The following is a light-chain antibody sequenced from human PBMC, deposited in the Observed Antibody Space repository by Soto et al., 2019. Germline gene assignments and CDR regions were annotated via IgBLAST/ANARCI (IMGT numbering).Light chain of an antibody. CDR3: QQYGSSPWT. CDR1: QSVSSSY. Sequence: EIVLTQSPGTLSLSPGERATLSCRASQSVSSSYLAWYQQKPGQAPRLLIYGASSRATGIPDRFSGSGSGTDFTLTISRLEPEDFAVYYFQQYGSSPWTFGQGTNVE. J-gene: IGKJ1*01. CDR2: GAS. V-gene: IGKV3-20*01.